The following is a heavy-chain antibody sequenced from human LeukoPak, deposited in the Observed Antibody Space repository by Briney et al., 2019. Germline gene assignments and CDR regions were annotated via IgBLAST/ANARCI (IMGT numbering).Heavy chain of an antibody. CDR2: INAGNGNT. D-gene: IGHD2/OR15-2a*01. CDR1: GYTFTSYA. V-gene: IGHV1-3*01. J-gene: IGHJ5*02. CDR3: ARAWRRGHFLHTWFDP. Sequence: ASVKVSCKASGYTFTSYAMHWVRQAPGQRLGWMGWINAGNGNTKYSQKFQGRVTITRDTSASTAYMELSSLRSEDTAVYYCARAWRRGHFLHTWFDPWGQGTLVTVSS.